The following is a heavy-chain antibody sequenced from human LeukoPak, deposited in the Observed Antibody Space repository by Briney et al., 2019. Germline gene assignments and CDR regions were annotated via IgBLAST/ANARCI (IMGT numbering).Heavy chain of an antibody. CDR2: ISSSSSYI. D-gene: IGHD2-2*01. CDR1: GFTFSSYA. V-gene: IGHV3-21*01. J-gene: IGHJ6*03. CDR3: ASGDRVGYYYYMDV. Sequence: GGSLRLSCAASGFTFSSYAMSWVRQAPGKGLEWVSSISSSSSYIYYADSVKGRFTISRDNAKNSLYLQMNSLRAEDTAVYYCASGDRVGYYYYMDVWGKGTTVTVSS.